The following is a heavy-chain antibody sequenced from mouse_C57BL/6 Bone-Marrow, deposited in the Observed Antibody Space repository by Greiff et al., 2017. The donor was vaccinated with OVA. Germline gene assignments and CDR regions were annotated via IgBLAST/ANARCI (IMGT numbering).Heavy chain of an antibody. CDR1: GYTFTSYA. Sequence: QVQLQQSGADLARPGASVKMSCKASGYTFTSYAMHWVQQRPGQGLEWVGYINRSSGYTKYNQKVKDKATLTADKSSSTAYMQLSSLTSEDSAVYYCARYDSYYHDYWGQGTTLTVSS. CDR3: ARYDSYYHDY. J-gene: IGHJ2*01. CDR2: INRSSGYT. V-gene: IGHV1-4*01. D-gene: IGHD2-3*01.